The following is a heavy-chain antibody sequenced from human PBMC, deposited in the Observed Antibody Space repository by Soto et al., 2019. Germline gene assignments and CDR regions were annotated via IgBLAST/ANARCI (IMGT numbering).Heavy chain of an antibody. J-gene: IGHJ3*02. V-gene: IGHV3-74*01. CDR3: ARDTYYDYIWGSYRLDAFDI. CDR1: GFTFSSYW. D-gene: IGHD3-16*02. CDR2: INSDGSST. Sequence: EVQLVESGGGLVQPGGSLRLSCAASGFTFSSYWMHWVRQAPGKGLVWVSRINSDGSSTSYADSVKGRFIISRDNAKNTLYLQMNSLRAEDTAVYYCARDTYYDYIWGSYRLDAFDIWGQGTMVTVSS.